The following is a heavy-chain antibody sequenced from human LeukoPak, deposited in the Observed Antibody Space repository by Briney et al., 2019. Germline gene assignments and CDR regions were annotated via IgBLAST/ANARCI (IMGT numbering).Heavy chain of an antibody. V-gene: IGHV4-39*01. J-gene: IGHJ5*02. CDR1: GGSISSSSYY. Sequence: KTSETLSLTCTVSGGSISSSSYYWGWIRQPPGKGLEWIGSIYYSGSTYYNPSLKSRVTISVDTSNNQFSLKLSSVTAADTAVYYCARLRAAVAGTPWFDPWGQGTLVTVSS. D-gene: IGHD6-19*01. CDR2: IYYSGST. CDR3: ARLRAAVAGTPWFDP.